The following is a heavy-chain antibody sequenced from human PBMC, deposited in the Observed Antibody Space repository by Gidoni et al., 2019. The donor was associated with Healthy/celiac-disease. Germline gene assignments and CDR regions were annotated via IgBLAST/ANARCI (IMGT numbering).Heavy chain of an antibody. V-gene: IGHV3-30*18. CDR1: GFTFSSYG. Sequence: QVQLVESGGGVVQPGRSLRLSCAASGFTFSSYGMHWVRQAPGKGLEWVAVISYDGSNKYYADSVKGRFTISRDNSKNTLYLQMNSLRAEDTAVYYCAKERPSYGMDVWGQGTTVTVSS. CDR2: ISYDGSNK. J-gene: IGHJ6*02. CDR3: AKERPSYGMDV.